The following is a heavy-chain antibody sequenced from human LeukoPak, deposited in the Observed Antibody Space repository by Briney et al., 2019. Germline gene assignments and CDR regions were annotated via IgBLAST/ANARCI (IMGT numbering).Heavy chain of an antibody. CDR1: GFTFSSYA. Sequence: GGSLRLSCAASGFTFSSYAMSWVRQAPGKGLEWVSAISGSGGSTYYADSVKGRFTISRDNSKNTLYLQMNSLRDEETAVYYCAKGSEGRPNCSGGSCYSYYYYYYRDVWGKGTTVTVSS. J-gene: IGHJ6*03. CDR2: ISGSGGST. D-gene: IGHD2-15*01. V-gene: IGHV3-23*01. CDR3: AKGSEGRPNCSGGSCYSYYYYYYRDV.